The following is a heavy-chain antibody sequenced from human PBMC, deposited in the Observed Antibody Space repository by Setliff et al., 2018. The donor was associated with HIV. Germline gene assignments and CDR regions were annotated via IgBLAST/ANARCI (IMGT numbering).Heavy chain of an antibody. CDR1: GFTFSSYA. V-gene: IGHV3-23*01. CDR2: ISGSGGST. J-gene: IGHJ6*03. D-gene: IGHD3-10*01. CDR3: ARARGNYYGSGKVYYYYYYMDV. Sequence: GGSLRLSCAASGFTFSSYAMSWVRQAPGKGLEWVSAISGSGGSTYYADSVKGRFTISRDNSKNTLYLQMNGLRAEDTAVYYCARARGNYYGSGKVYYYYYYMDVWGKGTTVTV.